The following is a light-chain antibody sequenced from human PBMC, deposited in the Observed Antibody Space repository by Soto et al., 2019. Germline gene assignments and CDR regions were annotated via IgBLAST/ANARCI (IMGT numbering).Light chain of an antibody. CDR3: QHYNNWPPWT. Sequence: EIVMTQSPATLSVSPGERATLSCRASQSIRTNLAWYQQKPGQAPRLLIYGASTRATGIPARFSGSGSGTEVTLTLSSLQSEDFAVYYCQHYNNWPPWTFGQGNKVEIK. CDR1: QSIRTN. V-gene: IGKV3-15*01. CDR2: GAS. J-gene: IGKJ1*01.